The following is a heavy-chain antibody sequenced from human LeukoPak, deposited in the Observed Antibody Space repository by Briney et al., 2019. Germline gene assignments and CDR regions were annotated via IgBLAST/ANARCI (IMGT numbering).Heavy chain of an antibody. CDR3: ARDLAWEQQLGHYYYYYMDV. V-gene: IGHV1-18*01. CDR2: ISAYNGNT. CDR1: GYTFTSYG. J-gene: IGHJ6*03. Sequence: ASVKVSCKASGYTFTSYGISWVRQAPGQGLEWMGWISAYNGNTNYAQKLQGRVTMTTDTSTSTAHMELRSLRSDDTAVYYCARDLAWEQQLGHYYYYYMDVWGKGTTVTVSS. D-gene: IGHD6-13*01.